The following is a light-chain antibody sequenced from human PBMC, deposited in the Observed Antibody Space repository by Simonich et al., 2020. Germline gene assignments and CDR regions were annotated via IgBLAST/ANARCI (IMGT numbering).Light chain of an antibody. CDR1: SGHSSYA. J-gene: IGLJ3*02. CDR3: QTWGTGIV. CDR2: LNSDGSH. Sequence: QLVLTQSPSASASLGASVKLTCTLSSGHSSYAIAWHQQQLEKGPRYLMKLNSDGSHSKGDGIPDRFSGSSAGAERYLTISSLQSEDEADYYCQTWGTGIVFGGGTKLTVL. V-gene: IGLV4-69*01.